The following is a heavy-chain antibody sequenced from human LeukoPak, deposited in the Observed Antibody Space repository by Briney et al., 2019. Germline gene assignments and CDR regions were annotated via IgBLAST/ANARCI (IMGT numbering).Heavy chain of an antibody. D-gene: IGHD6-13*01. Sequence: GGSLRLSCAASGFTFSNYAMHWVRQAPGKGLEWVAVISSDGSNKYYADSVKGRFTFSRDNSKNTLYLQMTSLRAEDTAVYYCARVNFAAAAMDVWGKGTTVTISS. CDR1: GFTFSNYA. CDR3: ARVNFAAAAMDV. J-gene: IGHJ6*04. CDR2: ISSDGSNK. V-gene: IGHV3-30*04.